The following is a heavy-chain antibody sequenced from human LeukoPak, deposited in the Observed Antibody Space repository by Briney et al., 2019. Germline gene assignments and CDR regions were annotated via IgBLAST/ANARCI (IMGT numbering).Heavy chain of an antibody. V-gene: IGHV3-9*01. D-gene: IGHD3-22*01. Sequence: PGGSLRLSCAASGFTFSSYGMHWVRQAPGKGLEWVSGISWNSGSIGYADSVKGRFTISRDNAKNSLYLQMNSLRAEDTALYYCAKDSYYDSSGYYPFDYWGQGTLVTVSS. CDR1: GFTFSSYG. CDR2: ISWNSGSI. J-gene: IGHJ4*02. CDR3: AKDSYYDSSGYYPFDY.